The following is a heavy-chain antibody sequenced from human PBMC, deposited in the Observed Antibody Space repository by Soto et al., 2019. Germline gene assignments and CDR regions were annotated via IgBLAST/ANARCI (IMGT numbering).Heavy chain of an antibody. J-gene: IGHJ6*02. CDR1: GGSISSSSYY. V-gene: IGHV4-39*01. Sequence: SETLSLTCTVSGGSISSSSYYWGWIRQPPGKGLEWIGSIYYSGSTYYNPSLKSRVTISVDTSKNQFSLKLSSVTAADTAVYYCASRGTNYYYYGMDVWGQGTTVTVSS. CDR3: ASRGTNYYYYGMDV. CDR2: IYYSGST. D-gene: IGHD1-1*01.